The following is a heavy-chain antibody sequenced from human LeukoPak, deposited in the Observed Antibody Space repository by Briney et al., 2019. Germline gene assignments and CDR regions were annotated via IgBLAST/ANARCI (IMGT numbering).Heavy chain of an antibody. CDR1: GFTLSSYA. J-gene: IGHJ4*02. CDR2: ISGSGGST. D-gene: IGHD1-26*01. CDR3: AKDIHRIVGATADY. Sequence: PGGSLRLSCAASGFTLSSYAMSWVRQAPGKGLEWVSAISGSGGSTYYADSVKGRFTISRDNSKNTLYLQMNSLRAEDTAVYYCAKDIHRIVGATADYWGQGTLVTVSS. V-gene: IGHV3-23*01.